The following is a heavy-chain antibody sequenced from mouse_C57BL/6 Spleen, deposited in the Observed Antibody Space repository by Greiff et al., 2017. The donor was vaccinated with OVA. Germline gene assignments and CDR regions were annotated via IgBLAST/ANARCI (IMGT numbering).Heavy chain of an antibody. J-gene: IGHJ3*01. D-gene: IGHD5-1*01. CDR1: GYTFTDYE. CDR2: IDPETGGT. V-gene: IGHV1-15*01. Sequence: QVQLQQSGAELVRPGASVTLSCKASGYTFTDYEMHWVKQTPVHGLEWIGAIDPETGGTAYNQKFKGKAILTADKSSSTAYMELRSLTSEDSAVYYCTREDYLREGFAYWGQGTLVTVSA. CDR3: TREDYLREGFAY.